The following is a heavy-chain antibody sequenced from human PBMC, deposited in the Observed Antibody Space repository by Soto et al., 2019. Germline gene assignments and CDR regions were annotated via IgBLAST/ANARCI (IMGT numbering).Heavy chain of an antibody. CDR2: IYYRSKWFH. D-gene: IGHD2-15*01. Sequence: TLSLTCVISGDSVSSNGACWNWIRQSPSRGLQWLGRIYYRSKWFHDYAASVESRMAINPDTSRNQFSLQLNYVTPEDTAVYYCARVHCSAGTCLDGLDFWGQGTTVTVSS. CDR3: ARVHCSAGTCLDGLDF. CDR1: GDSVSSNGAC. J-gene: IGHJ6*02. V-gene: IGHV6-1*01.